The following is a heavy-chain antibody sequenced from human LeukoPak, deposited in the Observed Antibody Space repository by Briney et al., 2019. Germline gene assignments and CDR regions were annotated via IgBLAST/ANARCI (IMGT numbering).Heavy chain of an antibody. CDR3: ARANRERIIAAAGPTYYYYYMDV. V-gene: IGHV1-2*02. Sequence: ASVKVSCKASGYTFTGYYMHWVRQAPGQGLEWMGWINPNSGGTNYAQKFQGRVTMTRDTSISTAYMELSRLRSDDTAVYYCARANRERIIAAAGPTYYYYYMDVWGKGTTVTISS. CDR2: INPNSGGT. CDR1: GYTFTGYY. D-gene: IGHD6-13*01. J-gene: IGHJ6*03.